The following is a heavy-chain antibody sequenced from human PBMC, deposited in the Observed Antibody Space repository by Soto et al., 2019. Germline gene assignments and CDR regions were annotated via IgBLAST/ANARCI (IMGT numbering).Heavy chain of an antibody. CDR3: ARVQAVPGIYNYYGLDV. V-gene: IGHV1-69*12. Sequence: QDQLVQSGAEVKKPGSSAKVSCKASGGTFSNYAISWVRQAPGEGLEWMGGIVPIFGTVNYAQKFQGRVTIIADESTTTAYMELSTLISEDTAVYYCARVQAVPGIYNYYGLDVWGQGTTVTVSS. D-gene: IGHD6-19*01. CDR1: GGTFSNYA. CDR2: IVPIFGTV. J-gene: IGHJ6*02.